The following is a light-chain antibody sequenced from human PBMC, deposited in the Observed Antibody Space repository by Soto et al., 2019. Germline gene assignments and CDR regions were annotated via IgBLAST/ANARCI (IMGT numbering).Light chain of an antibody. V-gene: IGLV2-8*01. CDR1: SSDVGAYNY. J-gene: IGLJ3*02. CDR3: SSFAPSNTWV. CDR2: EVT. Sequence: QSVLTQPPSASGSPGQSVTISCTGTSSDVGAYNYVSWYQQHAGKAPKLVIYEVTKRPSGVPDRFSGSKSANTASLTVSGLQAEDEADYYWSSFAPSNTWVSCGGCNLTVL.